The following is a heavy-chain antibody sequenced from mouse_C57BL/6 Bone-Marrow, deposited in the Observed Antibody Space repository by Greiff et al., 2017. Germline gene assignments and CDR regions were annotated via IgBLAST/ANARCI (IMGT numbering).Heavy chain of an antibody. CDR3: ARSRGYDGWFAD. D-gene: IGHD2-12*01. J-gene: IGHJ3*01. Sequence: QVQLQQPGAELVKPGASVKLSCKASGYTFTSYWMHWVKQRPGQGLEWIGMIHPNIGSTNYNEKFKSKATLTVDKSSSTASMQLSSLTSEDSAVYYCARSRGYDGWFADWGKGTMVTVSA. CDR1: GYTFTSYW. V-gene: IGHV1-64*01. CDR2: IHPNIGST.